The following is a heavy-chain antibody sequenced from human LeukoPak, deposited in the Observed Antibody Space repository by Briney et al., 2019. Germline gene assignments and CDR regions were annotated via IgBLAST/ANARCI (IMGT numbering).Heavy chain of an antibody. CDR2: IRDDGSAK. CDR1: GFTFSSYA. V-gene: IGHV3-7*01. D-gene: IGHD2-8*01. J-gene: IGHJ3*02. CDR3: AKFILYHGAFDI. Sequence: PGGSLRLSCAASGFTFSSYAMTWVRQAPGKGLEWVASIRDDGSAKFYVDSVEGRFTISRDSAKNSLFLQLNSLRAEDTAVYFCAKFILYHGAFDIWGQGTMVTVSS.